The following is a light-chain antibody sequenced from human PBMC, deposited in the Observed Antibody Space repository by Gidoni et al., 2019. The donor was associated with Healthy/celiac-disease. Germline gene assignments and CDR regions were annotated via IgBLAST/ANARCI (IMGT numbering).Light chain of an antibody. CDR1: SSNIGAGYD. CDR2: GNS. Sequence: QSVLTQPPSVSAAPGQRVTISCTGSSSNIGAGYDVHWYQQLPGTAPKLLIYGNSNRPSGVPDRFSGSKSCTSASLAITGLQAEDEADYYCQSYDSSLSGWVFGGGTKLTVL. V-gene: IGLV1-40*01. J-gene: IGLJ3*02. CDR3: QSYDSSLSGWV.